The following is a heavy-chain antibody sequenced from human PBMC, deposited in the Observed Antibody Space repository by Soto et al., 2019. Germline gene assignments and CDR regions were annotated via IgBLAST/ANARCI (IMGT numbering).Heavy chain of an antibody. V-gene: IGHV2-5*02. D-gene: IGHD6-13*01. J-gene: IGHJ3*02. Sequence: QITLKETGPTLVKPTQTITLTCTFSGFSLSTSGVGVGWIRQPPGKALEWLAVIYWDDDMRYSPSLKSRLTIPKDTSRNPVVLTMTNMDPVDTATYYCAQRRRAAATYVFDIWGQWTMVTVSS. CDR1: GFSLSTSGVG. CDR2: IYWDDDM. CDR3: AQRRRAAATYVFDI.